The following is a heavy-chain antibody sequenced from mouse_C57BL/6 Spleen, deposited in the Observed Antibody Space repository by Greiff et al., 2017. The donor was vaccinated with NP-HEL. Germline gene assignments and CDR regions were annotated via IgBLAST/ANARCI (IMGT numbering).Heavy chain of an antibody. D-gene: IGHD1-1*01. Sequence: EVQLQQSGPELVKPGASVKISCKASGYTFTDYYINWVKQSHGKSLEWIGDINPNNGGTSYNQKFKGKATLTVDKSSSTAYMELRSLTSEDSAVYYCAREGRITTVVGFDYWGQGTTLTVSS. CDR1: GYTFTDYY. CDR2: INPNNGGT. CDR3: AREGRITTVVGFDY. J-gene: IGHJ2*01. V-gene: IGHV1-26*01.